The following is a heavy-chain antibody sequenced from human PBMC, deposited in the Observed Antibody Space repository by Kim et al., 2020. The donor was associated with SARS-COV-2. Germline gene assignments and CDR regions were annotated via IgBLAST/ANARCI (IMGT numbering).Heavy chain of an antibody. CDR1: GFTFSNAW. Sequence: GGSLRLSCAASGFTFSNAWMSWVRQAPGKGLEWVGRIKSKIDGGTTDYAAPVKGRFIISRDDSKNTLYLQMNSLKTEDTAVYYCTTDVHDYGDCDYDYGMDVWGQGTTVTVSS. CDR3: TTDVHDYGDCDYDYGMDV. J-gene: IGHJ6*02. V-gene: IGHV3-15*01. D-gene: IGHD4-17*01. CDR2: IKSKIDGGTT.